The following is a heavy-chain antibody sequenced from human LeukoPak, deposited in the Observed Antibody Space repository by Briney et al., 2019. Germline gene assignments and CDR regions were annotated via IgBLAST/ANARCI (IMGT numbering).Heavy chain of an antibody. CDR1: GYSFTSYW. Sequence: KPGESLKISCKGSGYSFTSYWIGWVRQMPGKGLELMGIIYPGDSDTRYSPSFQGQVTISADKSISTAYLQWSSLKASDTAMYYCASSFGSSWYGLGPFDIWGQGSMVTVSS. D-gene: IGHD6-13*01. J-gene: IGHJ3*02. CDR2: IYPGDSDT. CDR3: ASSFGSSWYGLGPFDI. V-gene: IGHV5-51*01.